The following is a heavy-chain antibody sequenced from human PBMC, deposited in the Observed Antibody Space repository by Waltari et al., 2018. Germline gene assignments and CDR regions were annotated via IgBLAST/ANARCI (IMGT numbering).Heavy chain of an antibody. CDR2: ISGFNGNR. D-gene: IGHD3-22*01. J-gene: IGHJ4*02. Sequence: QVQLVQSGAEVKKPGASVKVSCTASGYTFNSYGISWVRQAPGQGLEWMGWISGFNGNRKDAQKFQGRVTMTTDTSTSTAYMDLRSLRTDDTAVYYCARVTYYYDSSGYFTYYCDSWGQGTLVTVSS. CDR1: GYTFNSYG. V-gene: IGHV1-18*01. CDR3: ARVTYYYDSSGYFTYYCDS.